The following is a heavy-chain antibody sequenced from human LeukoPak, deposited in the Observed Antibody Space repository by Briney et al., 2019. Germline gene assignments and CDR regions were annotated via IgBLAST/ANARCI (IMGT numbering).Heavy chain of an antibody. Sequence: PSETLSLTCNVSGGSISSYYWSWIRQPPGKGLEWIGHFYHSGSINYSPSLNSRVTISIDTSNKQVSLNLKSVTAADTAVYYCARRFGSGSYSRAAFDIWGQGTMVTVSS. J-gene: IGHJ3*02. CDR2: FYHSGSI. CDR3: ARRFGSGSYSRAAFDI. D-gene: IGHD3-10*01. CDR1: GGSISSYY. V-gene: IGHV4-59*01.